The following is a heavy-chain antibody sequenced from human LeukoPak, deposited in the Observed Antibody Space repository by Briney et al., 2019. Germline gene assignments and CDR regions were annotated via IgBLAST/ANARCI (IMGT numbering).Heavy chain of an antibody. V-gene: IGHV4-30-2*01. J-gene: IGHJ3*02. CDR3: ARDKLELVGARAFDI. Sequence: SQTLSLTCAVSGGSTSSGGYSWSWIQQPPGKGLEWIGYIYHSGSTYYNPSLKSRVTISVDRSKNQFSLKLSSVTAADTAVYYCARDKLELVGARAFDIWGQGTMVTVSS. D-gene: IGHD1-26*01. CDR1: GGSTSSGGYS. CDR2: IYHSGST.